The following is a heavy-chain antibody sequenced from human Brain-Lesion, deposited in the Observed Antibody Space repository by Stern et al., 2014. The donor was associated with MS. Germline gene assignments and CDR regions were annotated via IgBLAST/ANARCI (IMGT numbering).Heavy chain of an antibody. CDR2: IFNSGST. V-gene: IGHV4-61*02. CDR1: GGSISSGGYY. D-gene: IGHD2-2*01. CDR3: ARGRVVPGFQYYATDV. Sequence: VQLVESGPGLVKPSQTLSLSCTVSGGSISSGGYYWSWIRQPAGKGLEWIGRIFNSGSTSYNPSLKSRVTISIDTSKNQFPLRLTSLTAADTAVYYCARGRVVPGFQYYATDVWGQGTTVIVSS. J-gene: IGHJ6*02.